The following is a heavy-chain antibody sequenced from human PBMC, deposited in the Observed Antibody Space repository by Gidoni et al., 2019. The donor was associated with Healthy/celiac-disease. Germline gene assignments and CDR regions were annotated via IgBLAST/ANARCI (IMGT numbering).Heavy chain of an antibody. CDR1: GFTFSSYA. D-gene: IGHD1-26*01. Sequence: EVQLLESGGGLVQPGGSLRLSCAVSGFTFSSYAMTWVRQAPGKGLEWVSGISGRGGRGDYADSVKGRFTNSRDNSKNTLYLQMNSLRAEDTAIYYCAKDNIVGAWGMDVWGQGTTVTVSS. V-gene: IGHV3-23*01. J-gene: IGHJ6*02. CDR3: AKDNIVGAWGMDV. CDR2: ISGRGGRG.